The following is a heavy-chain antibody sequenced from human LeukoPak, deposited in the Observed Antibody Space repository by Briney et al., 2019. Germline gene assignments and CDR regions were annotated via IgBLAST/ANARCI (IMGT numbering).Heavy chain of an antibody. CDR2: ISAYNGNT. J-gene: IGHJ4*02. D-gene: IGHD6-6*01. CDR1: GGTFSSYV. CDR3: ARDLYSSSSGGGY. V-gene: IGHV1-18*01. Sequence: GASVKVSCKASGGTFSSYVISWVRQALGQGLEWMGWISAYNGNTNYAQKLRGRVTMTTDTSTSTAYMELRSLRSDDTAVYYCARDLYSSSSGGGYWGQGTLVTVSS.